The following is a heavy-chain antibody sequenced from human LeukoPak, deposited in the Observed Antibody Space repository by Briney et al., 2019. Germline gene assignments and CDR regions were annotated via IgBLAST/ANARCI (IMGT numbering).Heavy chain of an antibody. CDR2: IKQDGSEK. D-gene: IGHD2-15*01. Sequence: PGGSLRLSCAASGFTFSNYWMSWVRQAPGKGLEWVANIKQDGSEKYYVDSVKGRSTISRDNAKNSLYLQMNSLRAEDTAVYYCARDHGRYCSGGSCYFGGFFEYWGQGTLGTVSS. V-gene: IGHV3-7*03. CDR1: GFTFSNYW. J-gene: IGHJ4*02. CDR3: ARDHGRYCSGGSCYFGGFFEY.